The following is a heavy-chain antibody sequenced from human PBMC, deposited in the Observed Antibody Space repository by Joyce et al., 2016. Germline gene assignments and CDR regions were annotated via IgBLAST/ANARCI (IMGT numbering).Heavy chain of an antibody. CDR3: ARGPRSNWGLVWFDP. D-gene: IGHD7-27*01. V-gene: IGHV4-34*01. Sequence: QVQLQQWGAGLLKPSETLSLTCAVYGGSFSGYYWSWIRQPPGKGLEWIGEINHSGSTNYNPSLKSRVTISVETSKNQFSLKLSSVTAADTAVYYCARGPRSNWGLVWFDPWAQGTLVTVSS. CDR1: GGSFSGYY. CDR2: INHSGST. J-gene: IGHJ5*02.